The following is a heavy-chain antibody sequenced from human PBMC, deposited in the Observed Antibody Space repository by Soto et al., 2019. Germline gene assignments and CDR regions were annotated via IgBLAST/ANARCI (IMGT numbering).Heavy chain of an antibody. CDR2: ISAYNGNT. Sequence: QVQLVRSGAEVKKPGASVKVSCKASGYTFTSYGISWVRQAPGQGVELMGWISAYNGNTNYAQKLQGRVNMTTDTSTSTAYMELRGLRSDDTAVYYCAPQGRGIAVAGPDSWSQGTLVTFSS. D-gene: IGHD6-19*01. CDR3: APQGRGIAVAGPDS. J-gene: IGHJ4*02. V-gene: IGHV1-18*01. CDR1: GYTFTSYG.